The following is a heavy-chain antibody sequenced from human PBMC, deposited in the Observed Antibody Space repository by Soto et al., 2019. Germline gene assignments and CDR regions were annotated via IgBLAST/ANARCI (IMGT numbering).Heavy chain of an antibody. CDR3: VRENEMAGATSAFEY. J-gene: IGHJ4*02. V-gene: IGHV3-21*06. Sequence: GWSLRLSCESSVFRFNSYSMNWVRQAPQKGLEWVSLIDARSNYIYYADSVKGRFTISRDNARNSLYLQMDSLRVEDTAVYYCVRENEMAGATSAFEYWGQGTPVTVSS. D-gene: IGHD1-26*01. CDR2: IDARSNYI. CDR1: VFRFNSYS.